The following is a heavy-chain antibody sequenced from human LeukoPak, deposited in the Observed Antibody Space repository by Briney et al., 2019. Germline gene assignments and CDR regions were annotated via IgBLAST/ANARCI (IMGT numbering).Heavy chain of an antibody. V-gene: IGHV4-61*02. Sequence: SQTLSLTCTVSGGSISSGSYYWSWIRQPAGKGLEWIWRIYTSGSTNYNPSLKSRVTISVDTSKNQFSLKLSSVTAADTAVYYCARETPPVTMIVVVMGGWFDPWGQGTLVTVSS. D-gene: IGHD3-22*01. CDR1: GGSISSGSYY. J-gene: IGHJ5*02. CDR3: ARETPPVTMIVVVMGGWFDP. CDR2: IYTSGST.